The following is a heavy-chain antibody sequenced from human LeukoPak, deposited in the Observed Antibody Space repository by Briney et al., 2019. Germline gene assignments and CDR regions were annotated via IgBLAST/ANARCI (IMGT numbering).Heavy chain of an antibody. CDR1: GGSFSGYY. J-gene: IGHJ6*03. D-gene: IGHD6-19*01. Sequence: SETLSLTCAVYGGSFSGYYWSWIRQPPGKGLEWIGEINHSGSTNYNPSLKSRVTISVDTSKNQFSLKLSSVTAADTAVYYCARGSPYHRGQWPKLYHYYYYMDVWGKGTTVTVSS. V-gene: IGHV4-34*01. CDR3: ARGSPYHRGQWPKLYHYYYYMDV. CDR2: INHSGST.